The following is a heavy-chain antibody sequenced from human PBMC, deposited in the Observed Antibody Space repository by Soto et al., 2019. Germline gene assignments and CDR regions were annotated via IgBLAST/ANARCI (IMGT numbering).Heavy chain of an antibody. CDR3: ARENYYDGSGYYYYFDY. D-gene: IGHD3-22*01. Sequence: SETLSLTCAVSGYSVSSAYSWGCIRQPPGKGLESLGSILHSVSTYYNPSLKSRVTISLDTSQNHFSLKLSSVTAADTAVYYCARENYYDGSGYYYYFDYWGHGTLVTVSS. V-gene: IGHV4-38-2*02. CDR1: GYSVSSAYS. J-gene: IGHJ4*01. CDR2: ILHSVST.